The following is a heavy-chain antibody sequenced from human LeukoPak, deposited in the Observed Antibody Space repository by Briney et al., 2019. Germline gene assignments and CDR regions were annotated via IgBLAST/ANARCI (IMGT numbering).Heavy chain of an antibody. CDR2: INPNSGGT. V-gene: IGHV1-2*06. Sequence: ASVKVSCKASGGTFSSYAISWVRQAPGQGLEWMGRINPNSGGTNYAQKFQGRVTMTRDTSISTAYMELSRLRSDDTAVYYCARPKYRAAAGTSPSFDYWGQGTLVTVSS. CDR3: ARPKYRAAAGTSPSFDY. J-gene: IGHJ4*02. D-gene: IGHD6-13*01. CDR1: GGTFSSYA.